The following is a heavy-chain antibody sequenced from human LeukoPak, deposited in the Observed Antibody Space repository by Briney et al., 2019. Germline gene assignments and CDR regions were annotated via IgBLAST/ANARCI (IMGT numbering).Heavy chain of an antibody. J-gene: IGHJ4*02. V-gene: IGHV4-59*12. CDR2: IYYSGST. Sequence: SETLSLTCTVSGGSISSYYWSWIRQPPGKGLEWIGYIYYSGSTYYNPSLKSRVTISVDTSKNQFSLKLSSVTAADTAVYYCARLSAGSIAARPSDYWGQGTLVTVSS. CDR1: GGSISSYY. D-gene: IGHD6-6*01. CDR3: ARLSAGSIAARPSDY.